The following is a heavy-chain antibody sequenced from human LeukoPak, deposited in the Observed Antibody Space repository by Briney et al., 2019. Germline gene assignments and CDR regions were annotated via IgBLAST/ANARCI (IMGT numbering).Heavy chain of an antibody. CDR3: ARLNDCSSTSCYILSWCVP. V-gene: IGHV5-51*01. Sequence: GESLKTSWKGSGNRFTSYWIGWGRQMPGKGLEWMGIFYPGGSDTRYRTSFEGQVTISAGKSHGTAYLQWSSRKASDTAMYYRARLNDCSSTSCYILSWCVPWGEGTLVTVSS. J-gene: IGHJ5*02. CDR1: GNRFTSYW. D-gene: IGHD2-2*02. CDR2: FYPGGSDT.